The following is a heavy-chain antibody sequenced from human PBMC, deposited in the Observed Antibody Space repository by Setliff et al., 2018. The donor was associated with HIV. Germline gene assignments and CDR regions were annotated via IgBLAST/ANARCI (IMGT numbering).Heavy chain of an antibody. V-gene: IGHV4-39*01. CDR1: GGSISSSSYY. Sequence: SETLSLTCTVSGGSISSSSYYWGWIRQPPGKGLEWIGSIYYSGRTYHNPSLKSRVTISVDTSKNHFPLKLSSVTAADTAVYYCARQSYDFWSGPLGFDYWGQGTLVTVSS. CDR2: IYYSGRT. J-gene: IGHJ4*02. D-gene: IGHD3-3*01. CDR3: ARQSYDFWSGPLGFDY.